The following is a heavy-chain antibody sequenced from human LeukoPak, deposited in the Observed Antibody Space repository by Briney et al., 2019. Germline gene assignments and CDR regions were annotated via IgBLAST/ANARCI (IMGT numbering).Heavy chain of an antibody. CDR1: GFTFSSRG. CDR2: IWYDGSNK. D-gene: IGHD3-10*01. CDR3: ARGSGNYYNWFDP. J-gene: IGHJ5*02. V-gene: IGHV3-33*01. Sequence: GGSLRLSCTASGFTFSSRGMHWVRQAPGKGLEWVTVIWYDGSNKYYSDSVKGRFTISRDNSKNTLYLQMTSLRAEDTAVYYCARGSGNYYNWFDPWGQGTLVTVSS.